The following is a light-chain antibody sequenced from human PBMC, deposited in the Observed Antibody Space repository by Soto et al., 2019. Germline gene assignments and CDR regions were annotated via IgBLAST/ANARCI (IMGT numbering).Light chain of an antibody. CDR1: KLGDKY. CDR2: QDS. J-gene: IGLJ2*01. V-gene: IGLV3-1*01. Sequence: SYELTQPPSVSVSPGQTASITCSGDKLGDKYACWYQQKPGQSPVLVIYQDSKRPSGIPERFSGSNSGNTATLTISGTQAMDEAHYYCQAMDSSTPPVVFGGGTQLTVL. CDR3: QAMDSSTPPVV.